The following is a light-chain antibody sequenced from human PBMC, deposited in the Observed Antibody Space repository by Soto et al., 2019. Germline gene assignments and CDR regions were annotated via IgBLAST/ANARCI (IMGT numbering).Light chain of an antibody. Sequence: SYELTQLPSVSVSPGQTASITCSGDKLGDKYACWYQQKPGQSPVVVIYQDRKRPSGIPERFSGSNSGNTATLTISGTQALDEADYYCQAWDSSIVVFGGGTKLTVL. J-gene: IGLJ2*01. CDR3: QAWDSSIVV. V-gene: IGLV3-1*01. CDR2: QDR. CDR1: KLGDKY.